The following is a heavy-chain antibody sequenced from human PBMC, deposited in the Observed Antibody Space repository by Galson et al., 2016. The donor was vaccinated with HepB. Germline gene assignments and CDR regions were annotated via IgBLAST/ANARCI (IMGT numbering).Heavy chain of an antibody. V-gene: IGHV6-1*01. CDR1: GDSVPSKSAA. J-gene: IGHJ4*02. D-gene: IGHD3-22*01. CDR2: TYYRSKWYS. CDR3: ARDAKSVDSSGSNLDY. Sequence: CAISGDSVPSKSAAWNWIRQSPSRGLEWLGRTYYRSKWYSDYAVSLKSRISINPDTSKNQFSLQLNSVTPEDTAVYYCARDAKSVDSSGSNLDYWGQGTLVTVSS.